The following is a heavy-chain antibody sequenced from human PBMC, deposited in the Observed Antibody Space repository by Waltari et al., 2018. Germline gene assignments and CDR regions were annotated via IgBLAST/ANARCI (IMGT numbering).Heavy chain of an antibody. CDR2: IRSKSDGETT. J-gene: IGHJ3*02. V-gene: IGHV3-15*01. CDR3: VRYCSATSCPQRAAFDI. CDR1: GFTFSDAW. Sequence: EVQLVESGGGLVKPGGSLRLSCAVSGFTFSDAWMSWFRQAPGKGLEWVARIRSKSDGETTEYAAPVKGRFTISRDDSINTLYLQVNGLKIEDTAVYYCVRYCSATSCPQRAAFDIWGQGTRVTVSS. D-gene: IGHD2-2*01.